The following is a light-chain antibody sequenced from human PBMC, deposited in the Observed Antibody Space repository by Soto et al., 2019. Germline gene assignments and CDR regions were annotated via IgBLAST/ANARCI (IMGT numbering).Light chain of an antibody. CDR1: SNDVGGYNY. CDR3: SSYTYTNNLI. V-gene: IGLV2-8*01. CDR2: EVT. J-gene: IGLJ2*01. Sequence: QSALTQPPSASGSPGQSVTISCTGTSNDVGGYNYVSWYQQHPGKAPKLMIFEVTERASGVPDRFSGSKSGNTASLTVSGLQAEDEADYYCSSYTYTNNLIFGGGTQLTVL.